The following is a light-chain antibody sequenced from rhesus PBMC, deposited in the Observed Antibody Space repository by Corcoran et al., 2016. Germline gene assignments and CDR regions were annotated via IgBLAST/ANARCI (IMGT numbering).Light chain of an antibody. Sequence: DIQMTQSPSSLSASVGDSVTISCRASLRISSWLDWYQQKPEKAPNLLIYKSSSLQSGVPTRFSGSGSETDFTLTISSLEPEDFATYYCLKYSSDPYSFGQGTKVEIK. CDR3: LKYSSDPYS. J-gene: IGKJ2*01. V-gene: IGKV1-22*01. CDR2: KSS. CDR1: LRISSW.